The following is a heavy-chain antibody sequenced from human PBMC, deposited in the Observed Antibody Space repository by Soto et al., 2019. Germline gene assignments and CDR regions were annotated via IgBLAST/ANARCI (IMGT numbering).Heavy chain of an antibody. CDR1: GFTVSSNY. D-gene: IGHD2-21*01. CDR2: IYSAGST. V-gene: IGHV3-53*02. Sequence: EVQLVETGGGLVQPGGSLRLSCAASGFTVSSNYMNWVRQAPGEGLEWVSVIYSAGSTYYADSVKGGFTISKDNTKNTLYLPVNSQRAEDTVLYYCARPVHQAGGDFDIWGQGTMVTVSS. CDR3: ARPVHQAGGDFDI. J-gene: IGHJ3*02.